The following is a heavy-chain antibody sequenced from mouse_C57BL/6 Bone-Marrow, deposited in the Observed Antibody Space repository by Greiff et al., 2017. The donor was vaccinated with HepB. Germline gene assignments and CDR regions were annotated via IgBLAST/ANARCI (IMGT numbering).Heavy chain of an antibody. CDR1: GYTFTSYW. D-gene: IGHD1-1*01. J-gene: IGHJ2*01. Sequence: VQLQQPGTELVKPGASVKLSCKASGYTFTSYWMHWVKQRPGQGLEWIGNINPSNGGTNYNEKFKSKATLTVDKSSSTAYMQLSSLTSEDSAVYYCARSRAYGSPYFDYWGQGTTLTVSS. CDR2: INPSNGGT. V-gene: IGHV1-53*01. CDR3: ARSRAYGSPYFDY.